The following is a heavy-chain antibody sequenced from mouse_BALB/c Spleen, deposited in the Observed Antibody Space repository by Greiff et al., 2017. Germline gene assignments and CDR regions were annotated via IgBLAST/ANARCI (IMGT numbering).Heavy chain of an antibody. Sequence: EVHLVESGGGLVQPGGSLKLSCAASGFTFSSYGMSWVRQTPDKRLELVATINSNGGSTYYPDSVKGRFTISRDNAKNTLYLQMSSLKSEDTAMYYCAREYYYGSSHYAMDYWGQGTSVTVSS. D-gene: IGHD1-1*01. CDR1: GFTFSSYG. J-gene: IGHJ4*01. CDR3: AREYYYGSSHYAMDY. V-gene: IGHV5-6-3*01. CDR2: INSNGGST.